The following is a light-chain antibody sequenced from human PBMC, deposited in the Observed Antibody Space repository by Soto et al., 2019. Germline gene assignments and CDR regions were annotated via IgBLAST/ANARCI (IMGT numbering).Light chain of an antibody. CDR1: SSDVGDYKF. CDR2: EVS. V-gene: IGLV2-8*01. Sequence: QSALTQPPSASGSPGQSVTISCTGTSSDVGDYKFVSWYQQHPGKAPKLLIYEVSRRPSGVPDRSSGSKSGNTASLTVSGLQAEDEADYYCSSYAGNNNVVFGGGTKLTVL. CDR3: SSYAGNNNVV. J-gene: IGLJ2*01.